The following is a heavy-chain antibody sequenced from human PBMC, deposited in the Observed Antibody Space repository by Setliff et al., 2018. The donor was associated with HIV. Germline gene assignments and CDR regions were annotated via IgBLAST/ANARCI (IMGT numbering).Heavy chain of an antibody. CDR3: AREGGGYSGVYFNFPFDS. D-gene: IGHD1-26*01. CDR2: IYTSGST. CDR1: GDSISSGGYY. V-gene: IGHV4-61*02. Sequence: SETLSLTCTVSGDSISSGGYYWSWIRQPAGKGLEWIGRIYTSGSTNYNPSLKSRVTISVDTSKNQFSLKLSSVTAADTAVYYCAREGGGYSGVYFNFPFDSWGQGTLVTVSS. J-gene: IGHJ4*02.